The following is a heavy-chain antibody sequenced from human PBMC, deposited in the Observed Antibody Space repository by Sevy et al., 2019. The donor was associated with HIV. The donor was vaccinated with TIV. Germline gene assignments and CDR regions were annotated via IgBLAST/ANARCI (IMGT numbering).Heavy chain of an antibody. CDR1: GFTLSKYS. CDR2: FSFGCGRI. Sequence: GGSLRLSCKASGFTLSKYSMSWVRQAPGKGLEWVSTFSFGCGRINYAYSVKGRFTISRDDSKNTLYLQMNSLRAEDTAVYYCAREGCTKPHDYWGQGTLVSVS. J-gene: IGHJ4*02. CDR3: AREGCTKPHDY. D-gene: IGHD2-8*01. V-gene: IGHV3-23*01.